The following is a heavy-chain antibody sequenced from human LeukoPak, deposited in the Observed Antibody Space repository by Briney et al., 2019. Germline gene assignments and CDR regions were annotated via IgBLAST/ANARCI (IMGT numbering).Heavy chain of an antibody. D-gene: IGHD6-6*01. Sequence: GEALRLSCAASGFTFSSHGMHWVRQAPGKGLEWVAFIRYDGSNKYYADSVKGRFTISRDNSKNTLYLQMNSLRAEDTAVYYCAKGSLTNWYSSSSDDDAFDIWGQGTMVTVSS. J-gene: IGHJ3*02. CDR2: IRYDGSNK. CDR1: GFTFSSHG. CDR3: AKGSLTNWYSSSSDDDAFDI. V-gene: IGHV3-30*02.